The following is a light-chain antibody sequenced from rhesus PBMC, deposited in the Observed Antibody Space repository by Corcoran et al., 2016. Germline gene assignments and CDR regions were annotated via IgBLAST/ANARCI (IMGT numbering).Light chain of an antibody. Sequence: DIQMTQSPSSLSASVGDTVTITCRASQGISSYLAWYQQKPGKAPKLLIYKASTLQSGVPSRFSGSGSGTDFTLTISSLKPEDFATYYCQQHNSYPLTFGGGTKVEIK. CDR3: QQHNSYPLT. V-gene: IGKV1-25*01. CDR2: KAS. CDR1: QGISSY. J-gene: IGKJ4*01.